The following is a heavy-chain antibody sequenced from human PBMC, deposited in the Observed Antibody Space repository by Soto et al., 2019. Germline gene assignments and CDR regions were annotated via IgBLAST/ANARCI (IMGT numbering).Heavy chain of an antibody. CDR2: INAGNGNT. CDR1: GYTFTSYA. J-gene: IGHJ5*02. V-gene: IGHV1-3*01. D-gene: IGHD3-9*01. Sequence: ASVKVSCKASGYTFTSYAMHWVRQAPGQRLEWMGWINAGNGNTKYSQKFQGRVTITRDTSASTAYMELSSLRSEDTAVYYWAIYDILKNWFDPWGKGTLVTVSS. CDR3: AIYDILKNWFDP.